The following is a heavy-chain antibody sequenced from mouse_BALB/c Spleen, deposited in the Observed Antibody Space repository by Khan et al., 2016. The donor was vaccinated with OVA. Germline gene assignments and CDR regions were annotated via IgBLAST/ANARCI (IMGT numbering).Heavy chain of an antibody. CDR3: AREEALYYFDY. Sequence: VQLQQSGAELVRPGASVKLSCKTSGYIFTSYWIHWVKQRSGQGLEWIARIYPGTDNAYYNERLKDKATLTADISSSTAYMQLSSLKSEDSAVYFCAREEALYYFDYWGQGTTLTVSS. CDR2: IYPGTDNA. J-gene: IGHJ2*01. CDR1: GYIFTSYW. V-gene: IGHV1S132*01. D-gene: IGHD3-2*02.